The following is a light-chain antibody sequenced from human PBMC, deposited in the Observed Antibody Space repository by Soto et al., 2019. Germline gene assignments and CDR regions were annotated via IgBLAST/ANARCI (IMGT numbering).Light chain of an antibody. J-gene: IGKJ1*01. CDR2: AAS. V-gene: IGKV1-39*01. Sequence: DIQMTQSPSSLSASIGDRVTITCRASQTVNTYLHWYQQKPGKAPKLLIYAASNLQSGVPSRFSGSGSGTNFTLSLNSLQPEDFATYYCQQSYSNPWTFGQGTKVDI. CDR3: QQSYSNPWT. CDR1: QTVNTY.